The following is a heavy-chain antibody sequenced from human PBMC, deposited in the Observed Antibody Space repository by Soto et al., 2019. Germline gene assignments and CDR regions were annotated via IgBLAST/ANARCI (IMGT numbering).Heavy chain of an antibody. CDR1: GFTFSDYY. Sequence: PGGSLRLSCAASGFTFSDYYMTWIRQAPGKGLEWVSYISNSGSSILYADSVKGRFTISRDNVKNSLYLQMDSLRAEDTAVYYCARDYTWDSGDYIDSWGQGALVTISS. CDR2: ISNSGSSI. J-gene: IGHJ4*02. V-gene: IGHV3-11*01. D-gene: IGHD4-17*01. CDR3: ARDYTWDSGDYIDS.